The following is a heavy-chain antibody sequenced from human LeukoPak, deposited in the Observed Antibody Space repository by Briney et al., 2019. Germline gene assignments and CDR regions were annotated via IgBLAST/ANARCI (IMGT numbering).Heavy chain of an antibody. Sequence: SVKISCKASGGTFSSYAISWVRQAPGQGLEWMGRIIPIFGTANYAQKFQGRVTITTDESTSTAYMELSSLRSEDTAVYYCAREVPCVGYDTQCRGAFDIWGQGTMVTVSS. CDR3: AREVPCVGYDTQCRGAFDI. CDR1: GGTFSSYA. V-gene: IGHV1-69*05. CDR2: IIPIFGTA. D-gene: IGHD3-9*01. J-gene: IGHJ3*02.